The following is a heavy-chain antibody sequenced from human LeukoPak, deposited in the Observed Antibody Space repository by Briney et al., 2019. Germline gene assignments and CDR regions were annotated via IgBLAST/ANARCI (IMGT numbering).Heavy chain of an antibody. Sequence: GGSLRLSCAASGFTFSSYGMHWVRQAPGKGLEWVAFIRYDGSNKYYADSVKGRFTISRDNSKNTLYLQMNSLRAEDTAVYYRAKDHKGYCSRTSCSMDVWGKGTTVTVSS. CDR2: IRYDGSNK. CDR1: GFTFSSYG. D-gene: IGHD2-2*01. J-gene: IGHJ6*04. CDR3: AKDHKGYCSRTSCSMDV. V-gene: IGHV3-30*02.